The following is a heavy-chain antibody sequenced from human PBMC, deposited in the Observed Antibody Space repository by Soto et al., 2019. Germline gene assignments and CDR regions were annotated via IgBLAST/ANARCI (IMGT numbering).Heavy chain of an antibody. CDR3: ARHPPYGPLDY. V-gene: IGHV4-39*01. CDR2: IYYIGNT. Sequence: SETLSLTCIVSNGSISSRSSYWGWIRQTPGKGLEWIGSIYYIGNTYYNPSLKSRVTISIDTSKTQFSLKLTSVTAADTAVYYCARHPPYGPLDYWGQGTLVTVSS. D-gene: IGHD4-17*01. CDR1: NGSISSRSSY. J-gene: IGHJ4*02.